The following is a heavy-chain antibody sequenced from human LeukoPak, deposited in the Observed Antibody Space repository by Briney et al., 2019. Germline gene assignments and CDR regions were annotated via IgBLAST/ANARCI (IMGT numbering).Heavy chain of an antibody. CDR1: GFTISNYH. V-gene: IGHV3-53*01. CDR2: IYSGGTT. D-gene: IGHD5-12*01. CDR3: ARDWLRLGY. Sequence: PGGSLRLSCAASGFTISNYHTNWVRQAPGKGLEWVSVIYSGGTTYYADSVKGRFTISRDNSKNTLYLQMNSLRAEDTGVYYCARDWLRLGYWGQGTLVTVSS. J-gene: IGHJ1*01.